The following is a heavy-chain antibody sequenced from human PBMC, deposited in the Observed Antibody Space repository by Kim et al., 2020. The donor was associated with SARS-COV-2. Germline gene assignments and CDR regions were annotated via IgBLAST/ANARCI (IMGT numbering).Heavy chain of an antibody. CDR1: GLTFDESA. V-gene: IGHV3-30-3*01. D-gene: IGHD3-22*01. J-gene: IGHJ6*02. CDR3: ARGNYFELISLSDYYNGMDV. CDR2: ISYDGRNE. Sequence: GGSLRLSCAASGLTFDESAMNWVRQAPGKGLAWVAVISYDGRNEEYADSVKGRFTISRDNSKSTLYLQMNSLRVEDTAVYFCARGNYFELISLSDYYNGMDVWGQGTTVTVSS.